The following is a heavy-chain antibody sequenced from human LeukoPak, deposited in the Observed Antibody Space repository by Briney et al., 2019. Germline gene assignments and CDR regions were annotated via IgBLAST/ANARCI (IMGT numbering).Heavy chain of an antibody. D-gene: IGHD1-26*01. CDR2: IGGTSETI. V-gene: IGHV3-48*03. CDR1: GFDFNTYE. CDR3: ARDAPFLVGATYFDY. J-gene: IGHJ4*02. Sequence: PGGSLRLSCVALGFDFNTYEMNWVRKAPGKGLEWVSYIGGTSETIYYADSVKGRFTVSRDNAKNSVFLQMSNLRDEDTAVYYCARDAPFLVGATYFDYWGQGTLVTVSS.